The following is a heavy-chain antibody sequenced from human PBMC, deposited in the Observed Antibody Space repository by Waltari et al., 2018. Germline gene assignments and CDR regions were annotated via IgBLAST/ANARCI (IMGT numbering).Heavy chain of an antibody. CDR1: GGSISSGSYY. CDR2: IYTSGST. V-gene: IGHV4-61*02. D-gene: IGHD3-9*01. Sequence: QVQLQESGPGLVKPSQTLSLTCPVSGGSISSGSYYWSWIRQPAGKGLEWIGRIYTSGSTNYNPSLKSRVTISVDTSKNQFSLKLSSVTAADTAVYYCARGGYDILTGYYMEVFDYWGQGTLVTVSS. J-gene: IGHJ4*02. CDR3: ARGGYDILTGYYMEVFDY.